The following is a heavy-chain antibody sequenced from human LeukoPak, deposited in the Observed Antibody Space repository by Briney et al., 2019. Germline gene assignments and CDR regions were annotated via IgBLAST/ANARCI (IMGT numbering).Heavy chain of an antibody. Sequence: GGSLRLSYAASGFAFNTYAMHWVRQAPGKGLEWVTLIWHDGSHKFYIDSVRGRFTISRDNSRNTVYLQMNGLRAEDMAVYYCARGGVLYSSGWYILDYWGQGTLVTVSS. CDR1: GFAFNTYA. CDR2: IWHDGSHK. CDR3: ARGGVLYSSGWYILDY. V-gene: IGHV3-33*01. J-gene: IGHJ4*02. D-gene: IGHD6-19*01.